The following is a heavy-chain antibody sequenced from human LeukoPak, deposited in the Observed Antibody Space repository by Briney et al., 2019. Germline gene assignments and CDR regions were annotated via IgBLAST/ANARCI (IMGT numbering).Heavy chain of an antibody. D-gene: IGHD5-12*01. Sequence: GGSLRLSCAASGFTFSSYAMSWVRQAPGKGLEWVSAISGSGGSTYYADSVKGRFTISRDNSKSTLYLQMNSLRAEDTAVYYCATRPPEATIRLPFDYWGQGTLVTVSS. CDR2: ISGSGGST. V-gene: IGHV3-23*01. CDR1: GFTFSSYA. CDR3: ATRPPEATIRLPFDY. J-gene: IGHJ4*02.